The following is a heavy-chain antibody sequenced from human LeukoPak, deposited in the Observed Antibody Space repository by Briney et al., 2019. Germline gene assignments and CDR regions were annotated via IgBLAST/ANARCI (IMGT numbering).Heavy chain of an antibody. V-gene: IGHV1-3*01. CDR3: ARALGYFDWLSPSWWFDP. J-gene: IGHJ5*02. Sequence: ASVKVSCKASGYTFTSYAMHWVRQAPGQRLEWMGWINAGNGNTKYSQKFQGRVTITRDTSASTAYMELSSLRSEDTAVYYCARALGYFDWLSPSWWFDPWGQGTLVTVSS. CDR2: INAGNGNT. D-gene: IGHD3-9*01. CDR1: GYTFTSYA.